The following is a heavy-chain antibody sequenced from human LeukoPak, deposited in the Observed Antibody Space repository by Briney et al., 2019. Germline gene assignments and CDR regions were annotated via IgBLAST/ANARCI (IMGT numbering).Heavy chain of an antibody. J-gene: IGHJ4*02. CDR3: AKGGFGELLISSGFDY. D-gene: IGHD3-10*01. CDR2: ISWNSGSI. CDR1: GFTFMTYW. V-gene: IGHV3-9*01. Sequence: GGSLRLSCAASGFTFMTYWMNWVRQAPGKGLEWVSGISWNSGSIGYADSVKGRFTISRDNAKNSLYLQMNSLRAEDTALYYCAKGGFGELLISSGFDYWGQGTLVTVSS.